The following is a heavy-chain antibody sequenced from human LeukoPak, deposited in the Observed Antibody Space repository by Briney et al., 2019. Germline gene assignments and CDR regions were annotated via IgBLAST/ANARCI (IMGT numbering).Heavy chain of an antibody. CDR1: GYTFTGYY. V-gene: IGHV1-2*02. CDR2: INPNSGGT. D-gene: IGHD6-19*01. Sequence: ASVKVSCKASGYTFTGYYMHWVRQAPGQGLEWMGWINPNSGGTNYAQKFQGRVTMTRDTSISTAYMELSRLRSDDTAVYYCAREVAVAGPNDAFDIWGQGTMVTVSS. CDR3: AREVAVAGPNDAFDI. J-gene: IGHJ3*02.